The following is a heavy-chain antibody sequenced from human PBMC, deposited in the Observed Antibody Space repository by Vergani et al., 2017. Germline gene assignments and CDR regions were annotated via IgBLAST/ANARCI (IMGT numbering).Heavy chain of an antibody. CDR1: GFTFSSYS. CDR2: ISSSSSYI. V-gene: IGHV3-21*01. Sequence: VQLVETGGGVVQPGGSLRLSCAASGFTFSSYSMNWVRQAPGKGLEWVSSISSSSSYIHYSDSLKGRFTISRDNAKSSLYLQMNSLRAEDTGVYYCVRLPRGPWNFDLWGRGTLITVSS. J-gene: IGHJ2*01. CDR3: VRLPRGPWNFDL.